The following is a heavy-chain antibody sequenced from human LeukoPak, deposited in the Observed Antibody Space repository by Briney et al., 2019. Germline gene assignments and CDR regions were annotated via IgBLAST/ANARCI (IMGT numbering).Heavy chain of an antibody. Sequence: GASVKVSCKASGYTFTGYYMHWVRQAPGQGLEWMGWINPNSGGTNYAQKFQGRVTMTRDTSISTAYMELRRLRSDDTAVYYCARGAQQLGFHWAFDIWGQGTMVTVSS. CDR2: INPNSGGT. J-gene: IGHJ3*02. CDR1: GYTFTGYY. D-gene: IGHD6-13*01. V-gene: IGHV1-2*02. CDR3: ARGAQQLGFHWAFDI.